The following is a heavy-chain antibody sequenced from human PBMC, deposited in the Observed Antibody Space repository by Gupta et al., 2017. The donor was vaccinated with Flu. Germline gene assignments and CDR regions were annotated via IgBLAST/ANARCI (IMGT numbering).Heavy chain of an antibody. CDR2: VNGEGSDT. J-gene: IGHJ4*02. Sequence: NYWMHWVRQVPGKWLVWVSRVNGEGSDTSYADSVKGRFTVSRDNAKNILYMEMNSLRAEDTAVYYCTTTFEYWGQGVLVTVSS. CDR3: TTTFEY. CDR1: NYW. D-gene: IGHD1-1*01. V-gene: IGHV3-74*01.